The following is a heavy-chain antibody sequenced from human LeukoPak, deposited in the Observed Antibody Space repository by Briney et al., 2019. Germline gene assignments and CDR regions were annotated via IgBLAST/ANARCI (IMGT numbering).Heavy chain of an antibody. V-gene: IGHV3-23*01. Sequence: GGSLRLSCAASGFTFSSYAMSWVRQAPGKGLEWVSAISGSGGSTYYADSVKGRFTISRDNSKNTLYLQMNSLRAEDTAVYYCAKGSGKMTTVTTDYWGQGTLVTVSS. CDR2: ISGSGGST. D-gene: IGHD4-11*01. CDR1: GFTFSSYA. J-gene: IGHJ4*02. CDR3: AKGSGKMTTVTTDY.